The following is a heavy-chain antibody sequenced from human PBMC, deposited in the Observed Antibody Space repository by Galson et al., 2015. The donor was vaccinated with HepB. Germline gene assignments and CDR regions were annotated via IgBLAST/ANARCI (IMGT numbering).Heavy chain of an antibody. D-gene: IGHD3-10*01. Sequence: PALVKPTQTLTLTCTFSGFSLSTSGVGVGWIRQPPGKALEWLALIYWDDDKRYSPSLKSRLTITKDTSKNQVVLTMTNMDPVDTATYYCAHRRLRDYGSGSHDAFDIWGQGTMVTVSS. J-gene: IGHJ3*02. V-gene: IGHV2-5*02. CDR1: GFSLSTSGVG. CDR3: AHRRLRDYGSGSHDAFDI. CDR2: IYWDDDK.